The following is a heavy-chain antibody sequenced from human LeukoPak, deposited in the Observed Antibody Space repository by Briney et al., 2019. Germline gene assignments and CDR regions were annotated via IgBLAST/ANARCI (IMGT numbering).Heavy chain of an antibody. Sequence: PGGSLRLSCAASGFTFSSYGMHWVRQAPGKGLEWVAFIRYDGSNKYYADSVKGRFTISRDDSKNTLYLQMNSLRAEDTAVYYCAKDKNIVVVPAALMDVWGKGTTVTISS. CDR2: IRYDGSNK. CDR1: GFTFSSYG. D-gene: IGHD2-2*01. CDR3: AKDKNIVVVPAALMDV. J-gene: IGHJ6*03. V-gene: IGHV3-30*02.